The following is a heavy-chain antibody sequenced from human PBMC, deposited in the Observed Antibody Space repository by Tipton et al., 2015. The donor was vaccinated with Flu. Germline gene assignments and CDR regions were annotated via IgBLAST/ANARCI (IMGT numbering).Heavy chain of an antibody. CDR3: GGGGSHPPLDAFDI. CDR2: IYPGGSFDI. V-gene: IGHV5-51*01. J-gene: IGHJ3*02. CDR1: GYSFVTYW. Sequence: QSGAEVKKPGESLKISCKASGYSFVTYWIAWVRQMPGRGLEWMGVIYPGGSFDIRYSPSFEGQVTFSVDKSISTAYLQWSSLKAPDTALYYWGGGGSHPPLDAFDIWGQGTLVTVSS. D-gene: IGHD3-16*01.